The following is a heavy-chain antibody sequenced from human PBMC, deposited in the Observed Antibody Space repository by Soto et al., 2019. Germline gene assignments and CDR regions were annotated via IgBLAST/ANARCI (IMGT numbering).Heavy chain of an antibody. V-gene: IGHV1-8*01. Sequence: AASVKVSCKASGYTFTSYDINWVRQATGQGLGWMGWMNPNSGNTGYAQKFQGRVTMTRNTSISTAYMELSSLRSEDTAVYYCARVRVYCSGGSCRGVWFDPWGQGTLVTVS. D-gene: IGHD2-15*01. CDR2: MNPNSGNT. J-gene: IGHJ5*02. CDR1: GYTFTSYD. CDR3: ARVRVYCSGGSCRGVWFDP.